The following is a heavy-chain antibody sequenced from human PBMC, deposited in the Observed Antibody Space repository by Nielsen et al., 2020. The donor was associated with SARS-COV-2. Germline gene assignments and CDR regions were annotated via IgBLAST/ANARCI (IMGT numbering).Heavy chain of an antibody. CDR1: GITFSVYA. CDR2: ISINGDKT. CDR3: VKGRLVRGGFDH. V-gene: IGHV3-64D*09. J-gene: IGHJ5*02. D-gene: IGHD3-10*01. Sequence: GESLKISCEVSGITFSVYAMHWVRQAPGKGLEYVSGISINGDKTYYADSLKDRFTISRDDSLKTLYLHMTTLRPEDTAVYYCVKGRLVRGGFDHWGQGTLVTVSS.